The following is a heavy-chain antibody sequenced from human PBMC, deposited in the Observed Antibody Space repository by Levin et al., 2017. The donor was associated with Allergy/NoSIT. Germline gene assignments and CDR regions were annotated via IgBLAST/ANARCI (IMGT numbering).Heavy chain of an antibody. D-gene: IGHD2-2*02. V-gene: IGHV3-74*03. CDR2: IKGDGSTT. CDR3: VRDLYGRDDH. CDR1: GFTFSSFW. J-gene: IGHJ4*02. Sequence: GESLKISCVASGFTFSSFWMHWVRQAPGKGLVWLSHIKGDGSTTTYADSVKGRFTISRDNAKNTLYLQMTSLSAEDTAVYYCVRDLYGRDDHWGQGTLVTVSS.